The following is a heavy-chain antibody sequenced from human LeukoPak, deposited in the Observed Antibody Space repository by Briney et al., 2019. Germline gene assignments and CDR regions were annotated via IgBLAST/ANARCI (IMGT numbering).Heavy chain of an antibody. CDR3: ARDNGCTSTTCYGVYDY. CDR1: GFTFSDFY. J-gene: IGHJ4*02. CDR2: ISSSGSTI. D-gene: IGHD2-2*01. V-gene: IGHV3-11*01. Sequence: KAGGSLRLSCAASGFTFSDFYMSWVRQAPGKGLEWVSYISSSGSTIYYADSVKGRFTISRDNAKNSLYLQMNSLRAEDTAVYYCARDNGCTSTTCYGVYDYWGQGTLVTVSS.